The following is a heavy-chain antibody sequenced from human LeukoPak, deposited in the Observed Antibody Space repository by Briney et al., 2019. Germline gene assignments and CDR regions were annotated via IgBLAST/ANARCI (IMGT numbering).Heavy chain of an antibody. CDR1: GFTFSSYS. J-gene: IGHJ5*02. V-gene: IGHV3-21*04. Sequence: TGGSLRLSCAASGFTFSSYSMNWVRQAPGKGLEWVSSISSSSSYIYYADSVKGRFTISRDNSKNTLYLQMNSLRAEDTAVYYCANYYGSGKVDPWGQGTLVTVSS. D-gene: IGHD3-10*01. CDR2: ISSSSSYI. CDR3: ANYYGSGKVDP.